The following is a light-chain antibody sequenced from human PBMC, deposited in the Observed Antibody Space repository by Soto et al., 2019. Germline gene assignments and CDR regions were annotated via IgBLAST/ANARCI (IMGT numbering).Light chain of an antibody. V-gene: IGKV1-13*02. CDR2: DAS. Sequence: AIQVAQSPSSLSASVGDRVTITCRASRGMSSTLAWYQHKPGKAPRLLIYDASILANGVPSRFSGSGSGTEFTLTISSLQPEDFATYFCQQCQSYPITFGQGTRLEIK. CDR3: QQCQSYPIT. CDR1: RGMSST. J-gene: IGKJ5*01.